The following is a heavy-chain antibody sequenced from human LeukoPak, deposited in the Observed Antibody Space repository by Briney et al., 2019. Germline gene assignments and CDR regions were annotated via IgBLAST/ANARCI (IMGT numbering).Heavy chain of an antibody. D-gene: IGHD6-13*01. Sequence: ASVKVSCKVSGYTLTELSMHWVRQAPGKGLEWMGGFDPEDGETIYAQKFQGRVTMTEDTSTDTAYMELSSLRAEDTAVYYCARDLHDSSSWYSYRAFDIWGQGTMVTVSS. V-gene: IGHV1-24*01. CDR2: FDPEDGET. CDR1: GYTLTELS. J-gene: IGHJ3*02. CDR3: ARDLHDSSSWYSYRAFDI.